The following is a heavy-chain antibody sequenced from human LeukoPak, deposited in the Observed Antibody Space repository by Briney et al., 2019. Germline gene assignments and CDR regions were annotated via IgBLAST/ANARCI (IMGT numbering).Heavy chain of an antibody. V-gene: IGHV3-30*02. CDR2: IRYDGSNK. Sequence: GGSLRLSCAASGFTFSSYGMHWVRQAPGKGLEWVAFIRYDGSNKYYADSVKGRFTISRDNSKNTLYLQMNSLRAEDTAVYYCAKGRSEFAVVPAATDYWGQGTLVTVSS. CDR1: GFTFSSYG. CDR3: AKGRSEFAVVPAATDY. J-gene: IGHJ4*02. D-gene: IGHD2-2*01.